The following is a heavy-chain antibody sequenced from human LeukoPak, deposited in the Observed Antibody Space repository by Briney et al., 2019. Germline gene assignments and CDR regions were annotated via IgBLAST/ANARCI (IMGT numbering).Heavy chain of an antibody. CDR3: ASQYSSVDSESSTSPTCFD. CDR1: GGTFTNYT. Sequence: WVKVSCKASGGTFTNYTFNWVRQDPGKGLEWMGRKIPIFDSAHYAQRFQGRITITTDESSTTDYMPLSSLTSVDTPGYFCASQYSSVDSESSTSPTCFDWGQGTVVTVSS. D-gene: IGHD3-22*01. V-gene: IGHV1-69*05. CDR2: KIPIFDSA. J-gene: IGHJ4*02.